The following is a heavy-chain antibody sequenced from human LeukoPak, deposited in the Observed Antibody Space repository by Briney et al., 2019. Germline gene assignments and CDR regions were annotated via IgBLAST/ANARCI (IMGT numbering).Heavy chain of an antibody. Sequence: SETLSLTCAVYGGSFSGYYWSWIRQPPGKGLEWIREINHSGSTNYNPSLKSRVTISVDTSKNQFSLKLSSVTAADTAVYYCAGTYCGGDCPIADYWGQGTLVTVSS. CDR2: INHSGST. CDR1: GGSFSGYY. V-gene: IGHV4-34*01. D-gene: IGHD2-21*02. J-gene: IGHJ4*02. CDR3: AGTYCGGDCPIADY.